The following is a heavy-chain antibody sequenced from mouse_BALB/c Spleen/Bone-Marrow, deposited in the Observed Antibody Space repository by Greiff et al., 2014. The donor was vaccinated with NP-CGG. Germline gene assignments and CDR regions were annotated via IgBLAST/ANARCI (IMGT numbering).Heavy chain of an antibody. CDR1: GFTFSSFG. J-gene: IGHJ4*01. D-gene: IGHD1-2*01. V-gene: IGHV5-17*02. Sequence: VQLKESGGGLVQPGGSRKLSCAASGFTFSSFGMHWVRQAPEKGLEWVAYISGGSSIIYYADTVKGRFTISRDNPKNTLFLQMTSLRSEDTAIYYCARKDYFGYAAMDYWGQGTLVTVSS. CDR3: ARKDYFGYAAMDY. CDR2: ISGGSSII.